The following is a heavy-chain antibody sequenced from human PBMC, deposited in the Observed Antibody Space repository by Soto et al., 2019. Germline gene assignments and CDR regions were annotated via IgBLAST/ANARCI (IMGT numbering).Heavy chain of an antibody. J-gene: IGHJ3*02. Sequence: ASVKVSCKASGYTFTSYDINWVRQATGQGLEWMGWMNPNSGNTGYAQKFQGRVTMTRNTSISTAYMELSSLRSEDTAVYYCARHLLLDYGDYHDYFDIWGQGTMVTVS. CDR1: GYTFTSYD. CDR3: ARHLLLDYGDYHDYFDI. CDR2: MNPNSGNT. D-gene: IGHD4-17*01. V-gene: IGHV1-8*01.